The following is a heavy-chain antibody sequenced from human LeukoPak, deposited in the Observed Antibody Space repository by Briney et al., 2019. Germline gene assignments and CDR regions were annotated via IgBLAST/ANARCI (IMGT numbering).Heavy chain of an antibody. Sequence: GASVNVSCKASGYTFTSYDINWARQATGQGLEWMGWMNPNSGNTGYAQKFQGRVTMTRNTSISTAYMELSSLRSEDTAVYYCARSGDHIVVVPAAMDGYFDYWGQGTLVTVSS. D-gene: IGHD2-2*01. CDR1: GYTFTSYD. J-gene: IGHJ4*02. V-gene: IGHV1-8*01. CDR3: ARSGDHIVVVPAAMDGYFDY. CDR2: MNPNSGNT.